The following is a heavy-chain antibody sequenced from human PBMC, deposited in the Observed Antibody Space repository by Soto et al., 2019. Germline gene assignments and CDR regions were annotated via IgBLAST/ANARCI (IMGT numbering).Heavy chain of an antibody. J-gene: IGHJ5*02. CDR1: GYTFTSYG. CDR2: INPYNGNT. CDR3: ARDPVGGNWFDP. D-gene: IGHD1-26*01. V-gene: IGHV1-18*01. Sequence: ASVKVSCKASGYTFTSYGISWVRQAPGQGLEWMGWINPYNGNTNYAQKLQGRVTMTTDTSTSTAYMELRSPRSDDTAVYYCARDPVGGNWFDPWGQGTLVTVSS.